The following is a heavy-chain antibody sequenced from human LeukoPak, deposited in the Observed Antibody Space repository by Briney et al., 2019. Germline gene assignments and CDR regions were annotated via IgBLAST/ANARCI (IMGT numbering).Heavy chain of an antibody. D-gene: IGHD3-22*01. CDR2: ISAYDGNT. V-gene: IGHV1-18*01. J-gene: IGHJ4*02. CDR1: GYTFTNYG. CDR3: ARVHDSSGYYPPPFDY. Sequence: ASVKVSCKASGYTFTNYGISWVRQAPGQGLEWMGWISAYDGNTNYAQKLQGRVTMTTDTSTSTAYMELRSLRSDDTAVYYCARVHDSSGYYPPPFDYWGQGTLVTVSS.